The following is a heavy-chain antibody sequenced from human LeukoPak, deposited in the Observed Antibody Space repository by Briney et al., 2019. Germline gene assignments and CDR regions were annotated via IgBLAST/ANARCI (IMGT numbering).Heavy chain of an antibody. CDR3: ARAPESGSYYYYYGMDV. V-gene: IGHV1-8*03. CDR1: GYTFTSYD. CDR2: MNPNSGNT. D-gene: IGHD1-26*01. J-gene: IGHJ6*02. Sequence: ASVKVSCKASGYTFTSYDINWVRQATGQGLEWMGWMNPNSGNTGYAQKFQGRVTITRDTSASTAYMELSSLRSEDTAVYYCARAPESGSYYYYYGMDVWGQGTTVTVSS.